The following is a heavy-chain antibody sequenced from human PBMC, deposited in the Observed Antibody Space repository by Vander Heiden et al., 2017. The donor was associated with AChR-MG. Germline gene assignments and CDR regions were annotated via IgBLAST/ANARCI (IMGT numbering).Heavy chain of an antibody. V-gene: IGHV1-69*06. Sequence: QVQLVQSGAEVTKPGSSVQVSCKASGGTFSSYTISWVRQAPGQGLEWMGGIIPFFGTTKYAQKFQDRVTLTADKSTPTAYMELNSLRSEDTAMYYCARDGRYCSGGSCDNYDYWGQGTLVTVSS. J-gene: IGHJ4*02. CDR3: ARDGRYCSGGSCDNYDY. D-gene: IGHD2-15*01. CDR2: IIPFFGTT. CDR1: GGTFSSYT.